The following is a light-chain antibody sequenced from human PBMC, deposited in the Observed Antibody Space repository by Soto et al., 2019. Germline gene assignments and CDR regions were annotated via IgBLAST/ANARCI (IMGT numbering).Light chain of an antibody. V-gene: IGLV2-23*02. CDR2: EVS. J-gene: IGLJ1*01. CDR3: CAYAGSISYV. Sequence: QSALTQPASVSGSPGQSITISCTGTSSDVGSYNLVSWYQQHPGKAPKLMIYEVSKRPSGVSNRFSGSKSGNTASLTISGLQAEAESDYYCCAYAGSISYVFGTGTKVTVL. CDR1: SSDVGSYNL.